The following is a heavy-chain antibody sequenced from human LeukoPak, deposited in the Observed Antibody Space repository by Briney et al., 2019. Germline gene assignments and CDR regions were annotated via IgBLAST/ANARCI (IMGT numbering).Heavy chain of an antibody. CDR1: GYTFADYY. CDR2: ISPNSGGT. Sequence: SVKVSCKASGYTFADYYMHWVRQAPGQGLEWMGWISPNSGGTNYAQNFQGRVTMTRDTSVSTAYMELSSLRSDDTAVYHCARSNIATRRGDNWLDPWGQGTLVTVSS. CDR3: ARSNIATRRGDNWLDP. D-gene: IGHD6-6*01. J-gene: IGHJ5*02. V-gene: IGHV1-2*02.